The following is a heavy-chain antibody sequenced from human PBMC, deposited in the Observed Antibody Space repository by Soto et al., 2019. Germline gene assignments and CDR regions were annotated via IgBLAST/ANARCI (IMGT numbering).Heavy chain of an antibody. D-gene: IGHD1-26*01. CDR1: GFTFSSYS. V-gene: IGHV3-48*01. CDR2: ISSSSSTI. CDR3: ARSYSGSNYWPPAFDI. Sequence: GGSLRLSCAASGFTFSSYSMKWVRQAPGKGLEWVSYISSSSSTIYYADSVKGRLTISRDNAKNSLYLQMNSLRAEETAVYYCARSYSGSNYWPPAFDIWGQGTMVTVSS. J-gene: IGHJ3*02.